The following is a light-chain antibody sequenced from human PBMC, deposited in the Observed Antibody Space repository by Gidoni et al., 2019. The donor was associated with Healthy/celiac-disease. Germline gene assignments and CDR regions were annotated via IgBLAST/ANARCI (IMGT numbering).Light chain of an antibody. Sequence: DIQMTQSPSTLSASVGARVTITCLDSQSISSWLAWYQQKPGKAPKLLIYKASSLESGVPSRCSGSGSGTEVTLTISSLQPDDFATYYCQQYNSYSWTFGQGTKVEIK. V-gene: IGKV1-5*03. CDR1: QSISSW. J-gene: IGKJ1*01. CDR2: KAS. CDR3: QQYNSYSWT.